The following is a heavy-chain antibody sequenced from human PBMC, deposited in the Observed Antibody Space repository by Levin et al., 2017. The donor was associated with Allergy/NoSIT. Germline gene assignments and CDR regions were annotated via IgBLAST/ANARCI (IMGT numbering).Heavy chain of an antibody. J-gene: IGHJ6*02. Sequence: GGSLRLSCAASGFTFSSYGMHWVRQAPGKGLEWVAVISYDGSNKYYADSVKGRFTISRDNSKNTLYLQMNSLRAEDTAVYYCAKVSVGGYYYYGMDVWGQGTTVTVSS. D-gene: IGHD3-16*01. V-gene: IGHV3-30*18. CDR2: ISYDGSNK. CDR1: GFTFSSYG. CDR3: AKVSVGGYYYYGMDV.